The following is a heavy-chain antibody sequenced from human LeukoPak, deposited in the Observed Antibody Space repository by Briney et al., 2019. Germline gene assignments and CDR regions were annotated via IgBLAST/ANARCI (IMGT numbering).Heavy chain of an antibody. CDR2: ISAYNGNT. CDR1: GYTFTSYG. CDR3: ARDRDYYGMDV. J-gene: IGHJ6*02. Sequence: VASVKVSCKASGYTFTSYGISWVRQAPGQGLEWMGWISAYNGNTNYAQKLQGRVTMTTDTPTSTAYMELRSLRSDDTAVYYCARDRDYYGMDVWGQGTTVTVSS. V-gene: IGHV1-18*01. D-gene: IGHD3-10*01.